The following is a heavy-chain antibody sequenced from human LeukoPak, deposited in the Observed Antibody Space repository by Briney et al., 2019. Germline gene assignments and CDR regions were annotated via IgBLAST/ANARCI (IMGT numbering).Heavy chain of an antibody. CDR2: INPSGGST. J-gene: IGHJ4*02. V-gene: IGHV1-46*01. CDR1: GYTFTGYF. Sequence: ASVKVSCKASGYTFTGYFMHWVRQAPGQGLEWMGIINPSGGSTSYAQKFQGRVTMTRDTSTSTVYMELSSLRSEDTAVYYCARAEYYYDSSGYVSPNPDCWGQGTLVTVSS. CDR3: ARAEYYYDSSGYVSPNPDC. D-gene: IGHD3-22*01.